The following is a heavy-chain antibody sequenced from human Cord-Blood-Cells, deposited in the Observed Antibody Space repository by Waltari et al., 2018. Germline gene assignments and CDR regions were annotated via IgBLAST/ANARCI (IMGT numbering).Heavy chain of an antibody. J-gene: IGHJ3*02. V-gene: IGHV1-2*02. D-gene: IGHD6-6*01. CDR3: ARVSSSSLDAFDI. Sequence: QVQLVQSGAEVKKPGASVKVSCKASGYTFTGYYMHWVRQAPGQGLEWMGWINPNRGGTNYAQKFQGRVTMTRDTSISTAYMELSRLRSDDTAVYYCARVSSSSLDAFDIWGQGTMVTVSS. CDR2: INPNRGGT. CDR1: GYTFTGYY.